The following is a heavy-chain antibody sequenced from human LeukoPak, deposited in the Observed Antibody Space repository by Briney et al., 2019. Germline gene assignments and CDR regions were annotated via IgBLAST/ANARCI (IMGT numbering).Heavy chain of an antibody. CDR2: IYYSGST. Sequence: SETLSLTCTVSGGSISSSSYYWGWIRQPPGKGLEWIGSIYYSGSTYYNPSLKSRVTISVDTSKNQFSLKLSSVTAADTAVYYCARDRGSGWYGPRGWFDPWGQGTLVTVSS. CDR1: GGSISSSSYY. V-gene: IGHV4-39*07. J-gene: IGHJ5*02. D-gene: IGHD6-19*01. CDR3: ARDRGSGWYGPRGWFDP.